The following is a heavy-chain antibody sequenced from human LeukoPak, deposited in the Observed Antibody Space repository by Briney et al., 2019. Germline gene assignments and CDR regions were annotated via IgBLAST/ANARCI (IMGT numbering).Heavy chain of an antibody. J-gene: IGHJ6*03. CDR3: ARPAVAGQYYYYYMDV. CDR1: GYTFTGYY. D-gene: IGHD6-19*01. CDR2: INPNSGGT. V-gene: IGHV1-2*02. Sequence: GASVKVYCKASGYTFTGYYMHWVRQAPGQGLEWMGWINPNSGGTNYAQKFQGRVTMTRDTSISTAYMELSRLRSDDTAVYYCARPAVAGQYYYYYMDVWGKGTTVTVSS.